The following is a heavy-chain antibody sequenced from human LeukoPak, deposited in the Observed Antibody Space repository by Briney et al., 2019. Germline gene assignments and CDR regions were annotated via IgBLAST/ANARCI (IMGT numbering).Heavy chain of an antibody. CDR3: AKDRTVAVTGRLFDP. D-gene: IGHD6-19*01. CDR1: GFTVSSNY. Sequence: PGGSLRLSCAASGFTVSSNYMSWVRQAPGKGLEWVSVIYSGGSTYYADSVKGRFTISRDNSKNTLYLQMNSLRAEDTAVYYCAKDRTVAVTGRLFDPWGQGTLVTVSS. J-gene: IGHJ5*02. V-gene: IGHV3-66*01. CDR2: IYSGGST.